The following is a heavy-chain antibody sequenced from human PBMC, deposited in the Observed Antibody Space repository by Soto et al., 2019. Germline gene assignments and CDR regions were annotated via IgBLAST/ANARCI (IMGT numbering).Heavy chain of an antibody. CDR2: INPTGNVQ. Sequence: VQLVESGGGLVQPGESLRLSCTASGLTFSISWMTWVRQAPGEGLEWVSNINPTGNVQHYADSVKARFTISRDNAKNSLFLQLSALRVEDTAVYYCATANTTYAFDMWGQGTMVTVSS. J-gene: IGHJ3*02. V-gene: IGHV3-7*01. CDR1: GLTFSISW. D-gene: IGHD1-1*01. CDR3: ATANTTYAFDM.